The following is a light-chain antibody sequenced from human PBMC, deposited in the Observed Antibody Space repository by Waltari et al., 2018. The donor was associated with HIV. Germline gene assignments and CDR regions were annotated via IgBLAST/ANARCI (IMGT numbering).Light chain of an antibody. J-gene: IGLJ1*01. Sequence: QSVLTQPPSASGTPGQRVTISCSGSSSNIGHDNVYWYQQLPGTTPKLLLYKNSQRPSGVPDRFAGSKAGTSAYLAISGLRSEDEADYYCVGWDASLSAYVFGAGTKVTVL. CDR1: SSNIGHDN. CDR2: KNS. CDR3: VGWDASLSAYV. V-gene: IGLV1-47*01.